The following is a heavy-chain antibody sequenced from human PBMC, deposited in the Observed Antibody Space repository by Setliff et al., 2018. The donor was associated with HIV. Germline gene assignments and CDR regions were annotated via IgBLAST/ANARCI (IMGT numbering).Heavy chain of an antibody. Sequence: SETLSLTCAVYGGSFSGYYWSWIRQPPGKGLEWIGGINHSGSTNYNAALRSRVTISADTSKNQFSLKLNSVTAADTAVYYCASRIYYYDSSRVLREEGFDPWGQGTLVTVSS. J-gene: IGHJ5*02. CDR1: GGSFSGYY. CDR2: INHSGST. D-gene: IGHD3-22*01. V-gene: IGHV4-34*01. CDR3: ASRIYYYDSSRVLREEGFDP.